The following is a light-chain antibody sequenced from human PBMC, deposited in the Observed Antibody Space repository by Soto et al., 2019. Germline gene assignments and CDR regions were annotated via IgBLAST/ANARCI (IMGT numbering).Light chain of an antibody. J-gene: IGLJ2*01. V-gene: IGLV2-23*01. CDR3: CSYSGTRIPT. Sequence: QSVLTQPASVSGSLGQSITISCTGTSSDVGSYKYVSWYQNHPGKAPKLMIYEGSKRPSGVSNRFSGSNSGNTASLTISVLQAEDEADYYCCSYSGTRIPTFGGGTKLTVL. CDR1: SSDVGSYKY. CDR2: EGS.